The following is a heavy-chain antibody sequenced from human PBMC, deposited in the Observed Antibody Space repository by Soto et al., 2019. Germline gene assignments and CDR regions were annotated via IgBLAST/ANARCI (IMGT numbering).Heavy chain of an antibody. Sequence: EVQLVQSGAEVKKPGESLKISCKGSGYSFTSYWIGWVRQMPGKGLEWMGIIYPGDSDTRYSPAFQGQVTISADQSISTAYLQWSSLKASDTAMYYCASTSIAAAGKDYNWFDPWGQGTLVTVSS. V-gene: IGHV5-51*01. CDR3: ASTSIAAAGKDYNWFDP. J-gene: IGHJ5*02. CDR2: IYPGDSDT. CDR1: GYSFTSYW. D-gene: IGHD6-13*01.